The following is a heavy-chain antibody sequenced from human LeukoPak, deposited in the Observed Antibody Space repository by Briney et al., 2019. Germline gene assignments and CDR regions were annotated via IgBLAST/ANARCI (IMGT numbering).Heavy chain of an antibody. CDR2: ISYDGSNK. V-gene: IGHV3-30*18. CDR1: GFTFSSYG. J-gene: IGHJ4*02. CDR3: AKPDKAGPFDY. D-gene: IGHD6-19*01. Sequence: GGSLRLSCAASGFTFSSYGMHWVRQAPGKGLEWVAVISYDGSNKYYADSVKGRFTISRDNSKNTLYLQMNSLRAGDTAVYYCAKPDKAGPFDYWGQGTLVTVSS.